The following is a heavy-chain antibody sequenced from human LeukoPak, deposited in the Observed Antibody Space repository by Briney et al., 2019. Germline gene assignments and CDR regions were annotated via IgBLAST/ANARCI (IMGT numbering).Heavy chain of an antibody. Sequence: SETLSLTCTVSGGSISSYYWSWIRQPPGKGLEWIGYIYYSGSTNYNPSLKSRVTISADTSKNQFSLKLSSVTAADTAVYYCARVRAYSSSWYSRDYGMDVWGQGTTVTVSS. J-gene: IGHJ6*02. CDR3: ARVRAYSSSWYSRDYGMDV. CDR2: IYYSGST. CDR1: GGSISSYY. V-gene: IGHV4-59*01. D-gene: IGHD6-13*01.